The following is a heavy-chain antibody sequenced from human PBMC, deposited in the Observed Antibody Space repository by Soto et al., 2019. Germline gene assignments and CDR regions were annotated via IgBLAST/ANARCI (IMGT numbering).Heavy chain of an antibody. Sequence: SETLSLTCTVSGGSISSSSYYWGWIRQPPGKGLEWIGSIYYSGSTYYNPSLKSRVTISVDTSKNQFSLKLSSVTAADTAVYYCAPYDFWSGYYTSTPPGWFDPWGQGTLVTVSS. CDR3: APYDFWSGYYTSTPPGWFDP. D-gene: IGHD3-3*01. V-gene: IGHV4-39*01. J-gene: IGHJ5*02. CDR1: GGSISSSSYY. CDR2: IYYSGST.